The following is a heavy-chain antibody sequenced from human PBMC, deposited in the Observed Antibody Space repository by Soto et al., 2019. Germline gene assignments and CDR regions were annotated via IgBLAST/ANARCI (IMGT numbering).Heavy chain of an antibody. V-gene: IGHV1-69*04. J-gene: IGHJ4*02. D-gene: IGHD2-15*01. CDR3: ARDKGYCSDTSCPDFDH. Sequence: GASVKVSCKASGGTLSSYTFSWVRQAPGQGLEWMGRVIPNLGVTNYAKKFQGRFTIVVDTSTSTAYMELNSLRYEDTAVYYCARDKGYCSDTSCPDFDHSGQGTLVTVSS. CDR2: VIPNLGVT. CDR1: GGTLSSYT.